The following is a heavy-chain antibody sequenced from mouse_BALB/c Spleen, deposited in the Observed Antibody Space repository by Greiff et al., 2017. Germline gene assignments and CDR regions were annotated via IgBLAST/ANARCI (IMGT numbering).Heavy chain of an antibody. D-gene: IGHD3-2*02. CDR1: GYTFTSYW. CDR3: ARSGTDY. Sequence: QVQLKQSGAELAKPGASVKMSCKASGYTFTSYWMHWVKQRPGQGLEWIGYINPSTGYTEYNQKFKDKATLTADKSSSTAYMQLSSLTSEDSAVYYCARSGTDYWGQGTSVTVSS. CDR2: INPSTGYT. J-gene: IGHJ4*01. V-gene: IGHV1-7*01.